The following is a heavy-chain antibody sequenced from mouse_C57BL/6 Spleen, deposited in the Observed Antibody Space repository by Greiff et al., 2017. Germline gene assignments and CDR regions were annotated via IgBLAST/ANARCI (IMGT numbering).Heavy chain of an antibody. CDR1: GFSLSTFGMG. D-gene: IGHD2-1*01. CDR3: ARIGDGNYGDAMDY. V-gene: IGHV8-8*01. J-gene: IGHJ4*01. CDR2: IWWDDDK. Sequence: QVTLKVSGPGILQPSQTLSLTRSFSGFSLSTFGMGVGWIRQPSGKGLEWLAHIWWDDDKYYNPALKSRLTISKDTSKNQVFRKIANVDTADTATYYCARIGDGNYGDAMDYWGQGTSVTVSS.